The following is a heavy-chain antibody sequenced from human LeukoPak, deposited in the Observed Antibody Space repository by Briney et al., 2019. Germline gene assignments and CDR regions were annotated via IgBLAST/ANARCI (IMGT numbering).Heavy chain of an antibody. Sequence: PSGTLSLTCAVSGGSISSSNWWSWVRQPPGKGLEWIGEIYHSGSTNYNPSLKSRVTISVDTSKNQFSLKLSSVTAADTAVYYCARHRAYYYDSSGYYYAARTEGFDYWGQGTLVTVSS. V-gene: IGHV4-4*02. CDR1: GGSISSSNW. CDR3: ARHRAYYYDSSGYYYAARTEGFDY. D-gene: IGHD3-22*01. J-gene: IGHJ4*02. CDR2: IYHSGST.